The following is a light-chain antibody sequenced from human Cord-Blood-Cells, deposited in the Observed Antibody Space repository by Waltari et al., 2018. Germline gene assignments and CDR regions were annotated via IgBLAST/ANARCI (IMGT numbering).Light chain of an antibody. Sequence: DIQMTQSPSSSSASVGDRATITCQASQDISNYLNWYQQKPGKAPKLLIYDASHSETGVPSRFSGSGSGTDFTCTIISLQPEDIATYYCQRYVNLPLTFGGGTKVEIK. J-gene: IGKJ4*01. V-gene: IGKV1-33*01. CDR1: QDISNY. CDR2: DAS. CDR3: QRYVNLPLT.